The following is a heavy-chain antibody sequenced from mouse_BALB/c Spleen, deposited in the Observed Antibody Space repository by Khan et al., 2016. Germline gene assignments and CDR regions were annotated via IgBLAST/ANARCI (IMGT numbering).Heavy chain of an antibody. CDR3: ASPYYYGISFAY. V-gene: IGHV4-1*02. CDR2: INPDSSTI. J-gene: IGHJ3*01. D-gene: IGHD1-1*01. Sequence: EVQLQESGGGLVQPGGSLKLSCAASGFDFSRYWMSWVRQAPGKGLEWIGEINPDSSTINYTPSLKDKFIISRDNAKNSLYLQMSKVRSEDTALXNCASPYYYGISFAYWGQGTLVTVSA. CDR1: GFDFSRYW.